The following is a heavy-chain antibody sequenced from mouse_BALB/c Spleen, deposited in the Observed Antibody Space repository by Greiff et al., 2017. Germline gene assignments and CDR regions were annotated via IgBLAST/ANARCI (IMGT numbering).Heavy chain of an antibody. CDR1: GYSITSDYA. J-gene: IGHJ1*01. CDR2: ISYSGST. CDR3: ARRKEWYFDV. V-gene: IGHV3-2*02. Sequence: DVKLQESGPGLVKPSQSLSLTCTVTGYSITSDYAWNWIRQFPGNKLEWMGYISYSGSTSYNPSLKSRISITRGTSKNQFFLQLNSVTTEDTATYYCARRKEWYFDVWGAGTTVTVSS.